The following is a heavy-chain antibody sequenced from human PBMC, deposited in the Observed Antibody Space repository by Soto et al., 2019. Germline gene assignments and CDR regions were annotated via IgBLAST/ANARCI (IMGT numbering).Heavy chain of an antibody. CDR1: GGSISSYY. J-gene: IGHJ3*02. D-gene: IGHD3-22*01. CDR2: IYYSGST. V-gene: IGHV4-59*01. CDR3: ARGYYYDSSGYYYDAFDI. Sequence: SETLSLTCTVSGGSISSYYWSWIRQPPGKGLEWIGYIYYSGSTNYNPSLKSRVTISVDTSKNQFSLKLSSVTAADTAVYYCARGYYYDSSGYYYDAFDIWGQGTMGTVSS.